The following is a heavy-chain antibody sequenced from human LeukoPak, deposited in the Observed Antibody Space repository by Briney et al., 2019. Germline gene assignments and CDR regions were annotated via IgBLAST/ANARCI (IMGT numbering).Heavy chain of an antibody. CDR3: AKAPPSSSWYYFDY. D-gene: IGHD6-13*01. CDR2: ISGSGGST. CDR1: GFTVSRNY. J-gene: IGHJ4*02. V-gene: IGHV3-23*01. Sequence: GGSLRLSCAASGFTVSRNYMSWVRQAPGKGLEWVSAISGSGGSTYYADSVKGRFTISRDNSKNTLYLQMNSLRAEDTAVYYCAKAPPSSSWYYFDYWGQGTLVTVSS.